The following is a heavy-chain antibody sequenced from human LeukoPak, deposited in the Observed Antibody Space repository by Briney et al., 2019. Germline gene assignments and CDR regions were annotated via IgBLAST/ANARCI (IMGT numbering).Heavy chain of an antibody. CDR2: ITVDGSST. CDR3: TRDRFYAMDA. Sequence: GGSLRLSCAASGFTFSSYSMNWVRQAPGKGLVWVSRITVDGSSTTYADSVKGRFIISRDSAKNTLYLQMNSLRAEDTAVYYCTRDRFYAMDAWGQGTTVTVAS. V-gene: IGHV3-74*03. J-gene: IGHJ6*02. CDR1: GFTFSSYS.